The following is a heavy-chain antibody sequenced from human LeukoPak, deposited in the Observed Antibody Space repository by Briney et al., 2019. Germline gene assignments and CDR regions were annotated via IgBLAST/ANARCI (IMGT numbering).Heavy chain of an antibody. D-gene: IGHD6-6*01. CDR1: GFTFSSYA. CDR3: AKDGSSSPYFFDY. J-gene: IGHJ4*02. V-gene: IGHV3-23*01. Sequence: GSLRLSCAASGFTFSSYAMAWVRQAPGKGVDWVSGISSGGGATYYANSVKGRFTISRDNSKNTLYLRMNSLRGEDTAVYYCAKDGSSSPYFFDYWGRGTLVTVSS. CDR2: ISSGGGAT.